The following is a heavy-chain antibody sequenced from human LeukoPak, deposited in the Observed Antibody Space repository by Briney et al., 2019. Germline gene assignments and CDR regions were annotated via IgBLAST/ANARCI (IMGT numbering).Heavy chain of an antibody. Sequence: GGSLRLSCAASEFTFDDYAMHWVRQAPGKGLEWVSGISWNSGSIGYADSVKGRFTISRDNAKNSLYLQMNSLRAEDTALYYCAINFGHYGSGPFDYWGQGTLVTVSS. V-gene: IGHV3-9*01. J-gene: IGHJ4*02. CDR2: ISWNSGSI. CDR1: EFTFDDYA. D-gene: IGHD3-10*01. CDR3: AINFGHYGSGPFDY.